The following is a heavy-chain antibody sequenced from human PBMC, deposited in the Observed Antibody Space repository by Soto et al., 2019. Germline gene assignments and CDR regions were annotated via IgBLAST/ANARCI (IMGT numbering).Heavy chain of an antibody. J-gene: IGHJ4*02. D-gene: IGHD3-10*01. V-gene: IGHV4-30-4*08. Sequence: QVQLQESGPGLVKPSETLSLTCTVSGGSISSADYYWSWIRQPPGKGLEWIGYIYYTGRTYYIPSLKSRVTISKDTSKTRFSLSLNSVTAADTAVYYCARARVWGEAEYWGQGTLVIVFS. CDR3: ARARVWGEAEY. CDR2: IYYTGRT. CDR1: GGSISSADYY.